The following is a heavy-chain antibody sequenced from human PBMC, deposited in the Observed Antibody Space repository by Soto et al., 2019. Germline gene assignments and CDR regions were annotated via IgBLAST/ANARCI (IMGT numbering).Heavy chain of an antibody. J-gene: IGHJ6*02. D-gene: IGHD3-10*01. Sequence: SETLSLTCAVSGGSISSSNWWSWVRQPPGKGLEWIGEIYHSGSTNYNPSLKSRVTISVDKSKNQFSLKLSSVTAADTAVYYCARSMVRGVSTLYYYGMDVWGQGTTVTVSS. CDR1: GGSISSSNW. V-gene: IGHV4-4*02. CDR2: IYHSGST. CDR3: ARSMVRGVSTLYYYGMDV.